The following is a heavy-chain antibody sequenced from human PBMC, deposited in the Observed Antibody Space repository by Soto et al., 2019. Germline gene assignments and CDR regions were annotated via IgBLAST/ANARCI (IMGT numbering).Heavy chain of an antibody. J-gene: IGHJ6*02. CDR1: GFTFSSYA. CDR3: AFRGIAARLLSYYYYYYGMDV. Sequence: GGSLRLSCAASGFTFSSYAMSWVRQAPGKGLEWASAISGSGGSTYYADSVKGRFTISRDNSKNTLYLQMNSLRAEDTAVYYYAFRGIAARLLSYYYYYYGMDVWGQGTTVTVSS. V-gene: IGHV3-23*01. CDR2: ISGSGGST. D-gene: IGHD6-6*01.